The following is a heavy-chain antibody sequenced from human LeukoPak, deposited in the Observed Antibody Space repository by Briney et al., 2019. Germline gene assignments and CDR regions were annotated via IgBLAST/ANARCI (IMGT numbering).Heavy chain of an antibody. D-gene: IGHD2-15*01. J-gene: IGHJ3*02. V-gene: IGHV4-4*02. Sequence: PSGTLSLTCAVSGDSISTNNWWTWVRQPPGKGLERIGAIHHSGSTDYNPSRKSRVTTSPDKSKNQFSLTLTSVTAADTAVYFCARDPLGGTYSTDAFDIWGQGTMVTVSS. CDR1: GDSISTNNW. CDR2: IHHSGST. CDR3: ARDPLGGTYSTDAFDI.